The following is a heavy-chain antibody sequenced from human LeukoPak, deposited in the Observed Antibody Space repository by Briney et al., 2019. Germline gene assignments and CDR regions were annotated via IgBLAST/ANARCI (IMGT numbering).Heavy chain of an antibody. Sequence: GGSLRLSFAASGFTFNNAWMSWVRQAPGKGLEWIGRIETKIDGGTTDYAAPVKGRFTISRDDSKNTLYLQMNSLKTEDTAVYYCTTDLGGLLDSWGQGTLVTVSS. CDR3: TTDLGGLLDS. D-gene: IGHD4-17*01. J-gene: IGHJ4*02. CDR2: IETKIDGGTT. CDR1: GFTFNNAW. V-gene: IGHV3-15*04.